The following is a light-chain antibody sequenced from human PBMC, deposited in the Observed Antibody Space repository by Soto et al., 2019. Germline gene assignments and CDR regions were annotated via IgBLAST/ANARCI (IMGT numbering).Light chain of an antibody. Sequence: QSALTQPASVSGSPGQSITISCTGTSSDVGDNDYVSWYQHHPGKAPKLMIYDVNNRPSGVSSRFSGSKSGNTASLTISGLQAEDEADYYCNSYTDSSTLVFGTGTKVTVL. J-gene: IGLJ1*01. CDR2: DVN. V-gene: IGLV2-14*03. CDR1: SSDVGDNDY. CDR3: NSYTDSSTLV.